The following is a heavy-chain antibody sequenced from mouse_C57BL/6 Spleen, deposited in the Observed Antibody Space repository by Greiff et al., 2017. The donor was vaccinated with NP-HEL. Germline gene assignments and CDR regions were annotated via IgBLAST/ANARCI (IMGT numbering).Heavy chain of an antibody. J-gene: IGHJ2*01. V-gene: IGHV1-26*01. CDR2: INPNNGGT. Sequence: EVQLQQSGPELVKPGASVKISCKASGYTFTDYYMNWVKQSHGKSLEWIGDINPNNGGTSYNQKFKGKATLTVDKSSSTAYMELRSLTSEDSAVYYCASGIYYGSPDYWGQGTTLTVSS. CDR1: GYTFTDYY. D-gene: IGHD1-1*01. CDR3: ASGIYYGSPDY.